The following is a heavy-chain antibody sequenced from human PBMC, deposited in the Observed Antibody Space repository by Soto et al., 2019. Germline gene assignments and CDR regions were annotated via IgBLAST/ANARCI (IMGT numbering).Heavy chain of an antibody. Sequence: GGSLRLSCAGSGFTFGSYAMSWVRQAPGKGLEWISAISGSGDIPYYADSVKGRFTISRDNSQNTASLQMNSLRVEDTAVYYCVKEHPHGGIAILIGSHWGVGTLVTVSS. J-gene: IGHJ4*02. CDR3: VKEHPHGGIAILIGSH. D-gene: IGHD3-9*01. V-gene: IGHV3-23*01. CDR1: GFTFGSYA. CDR2: ISGSGDIP.